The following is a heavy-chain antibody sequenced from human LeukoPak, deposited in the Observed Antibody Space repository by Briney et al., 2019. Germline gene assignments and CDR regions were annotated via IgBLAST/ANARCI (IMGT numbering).Heavy chain of an antibody. CDR3: ARAPIQYHFDY. D-gene: IGHD4-11*01. Sequence: SETLSLTCTVSGGSISSSSYYWGWIRQPPGKGLEWIGSIYYSGSTYYNPSLKSRVTISVDTSKNQFSLKLSSVTAADTAVYYCARAPIQYHFDYWGQGTLVTVSS. CDR2: IYYSGST. V-gene: IGHV4-39*07. CDR1: GGSISSSSYY. J-gene: IGHJ4*02.